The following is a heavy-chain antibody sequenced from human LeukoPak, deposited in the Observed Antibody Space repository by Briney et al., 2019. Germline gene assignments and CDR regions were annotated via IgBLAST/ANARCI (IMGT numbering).Heavy chain of an antibody. CDR2: FNREDDEP. Sequence: ASVKVSCNISGYTLTDFSMHWVRQAPGKGLEWMGGFNREDDEPIYAPHFRGRVTVTEDTSTDTAYMELSSLRSEDAAVYYCATLDSYYDNSGRPLIPDWGQGTLVTVSS. CDR3: ATLDSYYDNSGRPLIPD. CDR1: GYTLTDFS. D-gene: IGHD3-22*01. V-gene: IGHV1-24*01. J-gene: IGHJ4*02.